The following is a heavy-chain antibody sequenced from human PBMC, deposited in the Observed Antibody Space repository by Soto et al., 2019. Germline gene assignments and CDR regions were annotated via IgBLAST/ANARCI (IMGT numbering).Heavy chain of an antibody. CDR2: IDPSDSYI. Sequence: GASLKISCKVSGYSFTSYWISWVRQMPGKGLEWMGRIDPSDSYISYSPSFQGHVTISADKSISTAYLQWSSLKASDTAMYYCARGLYYYYGMDVWGQGTTVTVS. J-gene: IGHJ6*02. CDR1: GYSFTSYW. CDR3: ARGLYYYYGMDV. D-gene: IGHD5-12*01. V-gene: IGHV5-10-1*01.